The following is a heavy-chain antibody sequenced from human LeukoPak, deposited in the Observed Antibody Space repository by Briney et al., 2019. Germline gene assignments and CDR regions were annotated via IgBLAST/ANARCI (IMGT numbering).Heavy chain of an antibody. D-gene: IGHD3-22*01. V-gene: IGHV3-23*01. J-gene: IGHJ4*02. CDR1: GCTFSRCV. Sequence: GGSLSLTCAASGCTFSRCVMNWVRQGPGQGQEWVSAITGRADTTYYADSAKGQFTSSRDNSKNTLFLQMNRLRGEDTAVYYCAKPLYDHDTFDAWGQGTLVIVSS. CDR2: ITGRADTT. CDR3: AKPLYDHDTFDA.